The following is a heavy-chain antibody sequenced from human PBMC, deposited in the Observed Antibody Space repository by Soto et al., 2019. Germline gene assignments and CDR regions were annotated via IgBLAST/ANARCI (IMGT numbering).Heavy chain of an antibody. J-gene: IGHJ5*02. CDR1: GGSFSGYY. V-gene: IGHV4-34*01. D-gene: IGHD3-22*01. CDR2: INHSGST. Sequence: PSETLSLTCAVYGGSFSGYYWSWIRQPPGKGLEWIGEINHSGSTNYNPSLKSRVTISVDTSKNQFSLKLSSVTAADTAVYYCARPSPQVVVITWFDPWRQGTLVTVSS. CDR3: ARPSPQVVVITWFDP.